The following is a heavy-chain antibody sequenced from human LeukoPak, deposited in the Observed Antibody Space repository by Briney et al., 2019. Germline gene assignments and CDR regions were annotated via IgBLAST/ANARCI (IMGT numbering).Heavy chain of an antibody. CDR1: GFTFSSYW. V-gene: IGHV3-7*01. CDR3: ARSGGRGSGWAY. Sequence: GESPRLSCAASGFTFSSYWMSWVRQAPGKGLEWVANIKQDGSETYYVDSVKGRFNISRDNAKNPLFLQINSLRGEDTAVYYCARSGGRGSGWAYWGQGILVTVSS. J-gene: IGHJ4*02. CDR2: IKQDGSET. D-gene: IGHD6-25*01.